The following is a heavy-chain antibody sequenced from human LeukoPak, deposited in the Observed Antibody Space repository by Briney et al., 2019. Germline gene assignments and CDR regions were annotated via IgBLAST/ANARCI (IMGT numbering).Heavy chain of an antibody. CDR1: GFTFSSYG. CDR3: AKGRFDWFSLGIRWIEYHDAFDI. D-gene: IGHD3-9*01. J-gene: IGHJ3*02. V-gene: IGHV3-30*02. Sequence: PGGSLRLSCAASGFTFSSYGMHWVRQAPGKGLEWVAFIRYDGSNKYYADSVKGRFTISRDNSKNTLYLQMNSLRAEDTALYYCAKGRFDWFSLGIRWIEYHDAFDIWGQGTMVTVSS. CDR2: IRYDGSNK.